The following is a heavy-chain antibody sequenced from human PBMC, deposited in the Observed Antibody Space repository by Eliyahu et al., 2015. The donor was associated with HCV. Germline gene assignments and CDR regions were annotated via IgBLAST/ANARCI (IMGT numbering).Heavy chain of an antibody. J-gene: IGHJ5*02. D-gene: IGHD6-19*01. V-gene: IGHV4-59*01. CDR3: ASGGGGIAVAGTGGWFDP. Sequence: QVQLQESGPGXVKPSETLSLTCTVSGGSXTTYYWXWIRXPPGKGLEWIGYNHYSGSTNYNPSLKSRVTISVDTSKNQFSLNLTSVTAADTAVYYCASGGGGIAVAGTGGWFDPWGQGTLVTVSS. CDR2: NHYSGST. CDR1: GGSXTTYY.